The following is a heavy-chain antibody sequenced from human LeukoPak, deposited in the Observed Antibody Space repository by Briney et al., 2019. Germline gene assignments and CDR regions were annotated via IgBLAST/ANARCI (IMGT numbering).Heavy chain of an antibody. CDR1: GFTSRSHA. V-gene: IGHV3-23*01. CDR2: ISGSAHKI. CDR3: AGRPTGYSSGYVY. D-gene: IGHD5-18*01. J-gene: IGHJ4*02. Sequence: PGGSLRLSCAASGFTSRSHAMSWVRQAPEKGLDWVSVISGSAHKIRYADSVKGRFTISRDNSENTVYLQMNNLRAEDTALYYCAGRPTGYSSGYVYWGQGALVTVSS.